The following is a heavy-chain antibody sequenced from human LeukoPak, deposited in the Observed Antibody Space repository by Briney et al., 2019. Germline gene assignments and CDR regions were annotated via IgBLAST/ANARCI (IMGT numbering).Heavy chain of an antibody. J-gene: IGHJ6*03. V-gene: IGHV1-2*02. CDR3: AKVRGIAAAGPYYYYYMDV. CDR1: GYTFTGYY. CDR2: INPNSGGT. Sequence: ASVKDSCKASGYTFTGYYMHWVRQAPGQGLEWMGWINPNSGGTNYAQKFQGRVTVTRDTSISTAYMELSRLRSDDTAVYYCAKVRGIAAAGPYYYYYMDVWGKGTTVTVSS. D-gene: IGHD6-13*01.